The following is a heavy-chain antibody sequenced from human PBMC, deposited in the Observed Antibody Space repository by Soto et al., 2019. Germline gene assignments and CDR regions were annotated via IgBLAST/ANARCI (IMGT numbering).Heavy chain of an antibody. CDR3: ARDRVVPAANIISNYYYGMDV. V-gene: IGHV4-59*12. J-gene: IGHJ6*02. D-gene: IGHD2-2*01. Sequence: SETLSLTFSVSGAPISSYYYTWIRQTPGKGLEWIGYIYLGGSINYNPSFKSRVIISVDTSKNQFSVRLSSVTAADTAVYYCARDRVVPAANIISNYYYGMDVWGQGTTVT. CDR2: IYLGGSI. CDR1: GAPISSYY.